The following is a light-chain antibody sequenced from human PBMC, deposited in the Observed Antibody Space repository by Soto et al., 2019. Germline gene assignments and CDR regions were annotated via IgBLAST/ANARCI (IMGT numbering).Light chain of an antibody. CDR3: AAWDDSLNGHV. CDR2: SNN. Sequence: QSVLTQPPSASGTLGQRVTISCSGSSSNIGSNYVYWYQQFPGTAPKLLIYSNNLRPSGVPDRFSGSKSGTSASLAISGLQSEDEADYFCAAWDDSLNGHVFGTGTKLTVL. V-gene: IGLV1-44*01. CDR1: SSNIGSNY. J-gene: IGLJ1*01.